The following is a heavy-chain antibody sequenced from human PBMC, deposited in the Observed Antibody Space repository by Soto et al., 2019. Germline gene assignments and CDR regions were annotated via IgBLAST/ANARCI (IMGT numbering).Heavy chain of an antibody. CDR3: ARDGESSSSSDFDF. CDR2: VRSSGDDT. D-gene: IGHD2-2*01. V-gene: IGHV3-48*02. CDR1: GFTFGYYN. J-gene: IGHJ4*02. Sequence: DVQLVESGGGLVQPGGSLRLSCAASGFTFGYYNMHWVRQAPGKGLEWVSFVRSSGDDTYYADSVKGRFTISRENAKDSLSLQMNSLREEDTAVYYCARDGESSSSSDFDFWGQGALVTVSS.